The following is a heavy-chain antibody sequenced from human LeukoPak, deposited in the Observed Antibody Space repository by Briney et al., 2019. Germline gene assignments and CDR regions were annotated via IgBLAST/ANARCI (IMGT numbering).Heavy chain of an antibody. Sequence: LWASVKVSCKASGYTFTSYDINWVRQATGQGLEWMGWMNPNSGNTGYAQKFQGRVTMTRNTSISTAYMELSSLRSEDTAVYYCGRDARIAAAYQPVGEDYMDVWGKGTTVTVSS. CDR3: GRDARIAAAYQPVGEDYMDV. V-gene: IGHV1-8*01. CDR1: GYTFTSYD. CDR2: MNPNSGNT. J-gene: IGHJ6*03. D-gene: IGHD6-13*01.